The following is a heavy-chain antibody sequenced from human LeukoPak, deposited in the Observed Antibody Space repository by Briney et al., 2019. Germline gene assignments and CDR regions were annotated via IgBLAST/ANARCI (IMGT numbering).Heavy chain of an antibody. CDR3: ARYTTGAFDY. D-gene: IGHD1-1*01. CDR2: IDPSDSYT. J-gene: IGHJ4*02. CDR1: GXSFTSYW. V-gene: IGHV5-10-1*01. Sequence: GESLRISFKGSGXSFTSYWITWVRQMPGKGLEWMGRIDPSDSYTNYSPSFQGHVTISADKSISTAYLQWSSLKASDTAMYYCARYTTGAFDYWGQGTLVTVSS.